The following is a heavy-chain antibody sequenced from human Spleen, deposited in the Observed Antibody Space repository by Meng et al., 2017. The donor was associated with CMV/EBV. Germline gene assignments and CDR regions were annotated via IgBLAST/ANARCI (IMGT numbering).Heavy chain of an antibody. CDR2: INHSGDA. CDR3: ARGRRSHYYGSGSYYTPPGWFDP. J-gene: IGHJ5*02. Sequence: FHWNCIRQPPGKGLEWIGQINHSGDANYNPSLKSRVTISADTSKNQFSLKVKSVTAADTAVYYCARGRRSHYYGSGSYYTPPGWFDPWDQGTLVTVSS. V-gene: IGHV4-34*01. D-gene: IGHD3-10*01. CDR1: FH.